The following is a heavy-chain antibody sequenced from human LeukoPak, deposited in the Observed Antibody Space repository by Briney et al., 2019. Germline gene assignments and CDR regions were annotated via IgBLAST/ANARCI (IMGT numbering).Heavy chain of an antibody. CDR1: GGSISSGSYY. J-gene: IGHJ4*02. CDR3: ARVRAYYDILTAYYSSFDY. CDR2: IYTSGST. V-gene: IGHV4-61*02. D-gene: IGHD3-9*01. Sequence: SETLSLTCTVSGGSISSGSYYWSWIRQPAGKGLEWIGRIYTSGSTYYNPSLKSRVTISVDTSRNQFSLRLSSVTAADTAVYYCARVRAYYDILTAYYSSFDYWGQGTLVTVSS.